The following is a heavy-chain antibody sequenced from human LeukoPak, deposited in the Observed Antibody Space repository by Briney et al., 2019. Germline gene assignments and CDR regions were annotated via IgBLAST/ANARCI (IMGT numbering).Heavy chain of an antibody. J-gene: IGHJ4*02. CDR2: IYYSGST. V-gene: IGHV4-59*01. D-gene: IGHD4-17*01. Sequence: PSETLSLTCIVSGGSISSYYWSWIRQPPGKGLEWIGYIYYSGSTNYNPSLKSRVTISVDTSKNQFSLKLSSVTAADTAVYYCARAWDGDYPPAFDYWGQGTLVTVSS. CDR3: ARAWDGDYPPAFDY. CDR1: GGSISSYY.